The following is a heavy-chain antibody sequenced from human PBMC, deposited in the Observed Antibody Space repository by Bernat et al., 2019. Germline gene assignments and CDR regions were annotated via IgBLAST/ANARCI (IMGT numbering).Heavy chain of an antibody. V-gene: IGHV4-31*03. Sequence: QVQLQESGPGLVKPSQTLSLTYTVSGGSISSGGYYWSWIRQHPGKGLEWIGYIYYSGSTYYNPSLKSRVTISVDTSKNQFSLKLSSVTAADTAVYYCARVLINWGTVTEKTIDYWGQGTLVTVSS. CDR2: IYYSGST. D-gene: IGHD4-17*01. J-gene: IGHJ4*02. CDR3: ARVLINWGTVTEKTIDY. CDR1: GGSISSGGYY.